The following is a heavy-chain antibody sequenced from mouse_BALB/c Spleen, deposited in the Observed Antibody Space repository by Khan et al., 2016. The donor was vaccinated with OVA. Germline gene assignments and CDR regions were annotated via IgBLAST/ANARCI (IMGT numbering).Heavy chain of an antibody. CDR2: IWAGGST. D-gene: IGHD1-3*01. V-gene: IGHV2-9*02. J-gene: IGHJ2*01. Sequence: QVQLKESGPGLVEPSQSLSITCTVSGFSLTSYGVHWVRQPPGKGLEWLGVIWAGGSTNYNSALMYSRSISKNNSKSQVFLKINSLQTDDTARYYCARLEDIWGQGTTLTVSS. CDR3: ARLEDI. CDR1: GFSLTSYG.